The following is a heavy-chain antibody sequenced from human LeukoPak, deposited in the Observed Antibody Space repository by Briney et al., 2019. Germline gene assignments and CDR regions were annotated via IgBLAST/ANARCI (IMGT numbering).Heavy chain of an antibody. Sequence: GGSLRLSCAASGFTFSDYWMHWVRQAPGKGLVWVSRIDTEGSSATYADSVKGRFTISRDNAKNTVYLQMNSLRVEDTGVYYCASALTTVTPHFHYWGQGTLVTVSS. CDR2: IDTEGSSA. D-gene: IGHD4-17*01. CDR3: ASALTTVTPHFHY. V-gene: IGHV3-74*01. CDR1: GFTFSDYW. J-gene: IGHJ4*02.